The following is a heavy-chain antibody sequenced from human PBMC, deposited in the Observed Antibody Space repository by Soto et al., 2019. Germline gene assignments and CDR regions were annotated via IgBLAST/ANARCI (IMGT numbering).Heavy chain of an antibody. D-gene: IGHD6-19*01. V-gene: IGHV3-64D*06. J-gene: IGHJ4*02. CDR3: LKDGSGWYGAGY. CDR2: ISSNGGST. Sequence: GSLRLSCSASGFTFSSYAMHWVRQAPGKGLECVSAISSNGGSTYYADFVKGRFTISRDNSKNTPYLQMSSLRAEDTAVYDCLKDGSGWYGAGYWGQGTLVTVSS. CDR1: GFTFSSYA.